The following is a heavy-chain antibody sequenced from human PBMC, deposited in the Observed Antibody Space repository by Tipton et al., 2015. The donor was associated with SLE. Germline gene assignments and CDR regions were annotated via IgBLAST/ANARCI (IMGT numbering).Heavy chain of an antibody. Sequence: GLVKPSETLSLTCAVSGYSISSGYYWGWIRQPPGKGLEWIGSIYHSGSTNYNPSPKSRVTISVDTSKNQFSLKLSSVTAADTAVYYCARSTLPWVQLWFSWGQGTLVTVSS. CDR2: IYHSGST. J-gene: IGHJ5*02. D-gene: IGHD5-18*01. V-gene: IGHV4-38-2*01. CDR1: GYSISSGYY. CDR3: ARSTLPWVQLWFS.